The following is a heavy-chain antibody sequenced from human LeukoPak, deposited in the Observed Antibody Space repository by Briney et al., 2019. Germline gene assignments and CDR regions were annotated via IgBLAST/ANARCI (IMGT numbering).Heavy chain of an antibody. CDR3: AREHYLPRTGEENRFDP. CDR2: IYYSGSN. Sequence: SETLSLTCTVSGGSISSYYWSWIRHPPGKGLEWIGYIYYSGSNNYNPPPQSRVNISVAASKNQFYLKLNSVTSADTAVYCCAREHYLPRTGEENRFDPWGQGTLVTVSS. J-gene: IGHJ5*02. V-gene: IGHV4-59*12. CDR1: GGSISSYY. D-gene: IGHD1-26*01.